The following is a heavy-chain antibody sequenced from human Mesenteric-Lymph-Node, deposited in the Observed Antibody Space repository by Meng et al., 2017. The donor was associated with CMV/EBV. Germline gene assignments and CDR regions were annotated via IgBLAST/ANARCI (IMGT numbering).Heavy chain of an antibody. J-gene: IGHJ6*02. CDR1: GYSFTNYW. Sequence: GESLKISCQGSGYSFTNYWIGWVRQMPGKGLELMGIIFPDDSDTKYSPSFQGQVTISVDKSINTAYLQWSTLKASDTAMYYCARHGLGGCFGGRCFTSFYYYGMDVWGQGTTVTVSS. V-gene: IGHV5-51*01. D-gene: IGHD2-15*01. CDR2: IFPDDSDT. CDR3: ARHGLGGCFGGRCFTSFYYYGMDV.